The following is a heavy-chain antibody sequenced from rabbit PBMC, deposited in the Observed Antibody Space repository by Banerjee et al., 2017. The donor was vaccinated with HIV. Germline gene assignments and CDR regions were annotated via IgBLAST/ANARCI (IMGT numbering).Heavy chain of an antibody. CDR3: ARGGGRAGDGYDL. Sequence: QEQLVESGGGLVQPGESLKLSCKASGIDFSSYGISWVRQAPGKGPEWIAYIYPEFGIRSYANSVKGRFTISKTSSTTVTLQMTSLTAADTATYFCARGGGRAGDGYDLWGPGTLVTVS. CDR2: IYPEFGIR. CDR1: GIDFSSYG. J-gene: IGHJ6*01. V-gene: IGHV1S47*01. D-gene: IGHD6-1*01.